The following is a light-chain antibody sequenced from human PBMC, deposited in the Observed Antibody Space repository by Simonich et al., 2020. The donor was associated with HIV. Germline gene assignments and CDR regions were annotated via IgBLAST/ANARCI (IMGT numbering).Light chain of an antibody. CDR1: QSVSSY. J-gene: IGKJ5*01. CDR2: DAS. Sequence: EIVLTQSPGTLSLSPGERATLSCRASQSVSSYLAWYQQKPGQAPRLLIYDASNRATGIPARFRCSGSGTDFTLTISSLEPEDFAVYYCQQRSNWITFGQGTRLEIK. V-gene: IGKV3-11*01. CDR3: QQRSNWIT.